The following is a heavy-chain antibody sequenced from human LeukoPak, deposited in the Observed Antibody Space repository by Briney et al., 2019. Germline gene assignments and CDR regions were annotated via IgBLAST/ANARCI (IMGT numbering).Heavy chain of an antibody. D-gene: IGHD1-1*01. J-gene: IGHJ5*02. CDR3: TRVAQSGPTGWFDP. CDR1: GFNLNSYM. CDR2: ISSTGSYI. V-gene: IGHV3-21*01. Sequence: GGSLRLSFAASGFNLNSYMLNWVRQAPGKGLEWVSSISSTGSYIYYADSVKGRFTISRDNPGNVVYLQMDSLRAEDTAVYYCTRVAQSGPTGWFDPWGQGTLVTVSS.